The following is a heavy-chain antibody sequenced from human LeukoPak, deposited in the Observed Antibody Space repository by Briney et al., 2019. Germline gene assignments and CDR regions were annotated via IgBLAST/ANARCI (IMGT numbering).Heavy chain of an antibody. CDR3: ARDSFYDYGGNSNAFDI. V-gene: IGHV1-69*05. D-gene: IGHD4-23*01. Sequence: SVKVSCKASGGTFSSYAISWVRQAPGQGLEWVGGIIPIFGTANYAQKFQGRVTITTDESTSTAYMELSSLRSEDTAVYYCARDSFYDYGGNSNAFDIWGQGTMVTVSS. CDR2: IIPIFGTA. CDR1: GGTFSSYA. J-gene: IGHJ3*02.